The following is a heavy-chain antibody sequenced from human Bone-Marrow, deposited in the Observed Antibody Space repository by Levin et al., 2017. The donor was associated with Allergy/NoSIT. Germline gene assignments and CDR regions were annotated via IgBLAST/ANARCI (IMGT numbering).Heavy chain of an antibody. D-gene: IGHD1/OR15-1a*01. CDR3: ARGLGGTGWYFDL. CDR2: INHSGST. V-gene: IGHV4-34*01. J-gene: IGHJ2*01. Sequence: SQTLSLTCAVYGGSFSGYYWSWIRQPPGKGLEWIGEINHSGSTNYNPSLKSRVTISVDTSKNQFSLKLSSVTAADTAVYYCARGLGGTGWYFDLWGRGTLVTVSS. CDR1: GGSFSGYY.